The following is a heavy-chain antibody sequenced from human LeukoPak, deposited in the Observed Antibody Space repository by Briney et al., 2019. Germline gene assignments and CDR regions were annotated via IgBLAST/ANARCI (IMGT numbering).Heavy chain of an antibody. Sequence: PSETLSLTGAVYGGSFSGYYWSWIRQPPGKGLKWIGEINHSGSTNYNPSLKSRVTISVNTSNTQFSLKLSSVTAADTAVYYCARGEGYCSSTSCDSLDPWGQGTLVTVSS. CDR2: INHSGST. D-gene: IGHD2-2*01. CDR1: GGSFSGYY. J-gene: IGHJ5*02. V-gene: IGHV4-34*01. CDR3: ARGEGYCSSTSCDSLDP.